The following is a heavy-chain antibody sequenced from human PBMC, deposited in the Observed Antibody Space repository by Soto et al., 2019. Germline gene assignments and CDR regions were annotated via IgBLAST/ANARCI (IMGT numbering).Heavy chain of an antibody. CDR2: IIPIFGTA. CDR3: ARGPYYYDSSGYYPYYFDY. J-gene: IGHJ4*02. Sequence: QVQLVQSGAEVKKPGSSVKVSCKASGGTFSSYAISWVRQAPGQGLEWMGGIIPIFGTANYAQKFQGRVTITADESTSTAYMERSSLRSEDTAVYYCARGPYYYDSSGYYPYYFDYWVQGTLVTVSS. V-gene: IGHV1-69*01. CDR1: GGTFSSYA. D-gene: IGHD3-22*01.